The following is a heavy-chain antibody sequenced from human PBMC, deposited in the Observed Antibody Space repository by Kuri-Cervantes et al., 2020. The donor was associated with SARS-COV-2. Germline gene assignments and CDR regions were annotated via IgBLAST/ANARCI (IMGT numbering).Heavy chain of an antibody. Sequence: ASVKVSCKASGYTFTSYGISWVRQAPGQGLEWMGWISAYNGNTNYAQKLQGRVTMTTDTSTSTAYMELRSLRSDDTAVYYCASVRTYCSSTSCYTGYFQHWGQGTLVTVSS. CDR2: ISAYNGNT. CDR3: ASVRTYCSSTSCYTGYFQH. CDR1: GYTFTSYG. D-gene: IGHD2-2*02. V-gene: IGHV1-18*01. J-gene: IGHJ1*01.